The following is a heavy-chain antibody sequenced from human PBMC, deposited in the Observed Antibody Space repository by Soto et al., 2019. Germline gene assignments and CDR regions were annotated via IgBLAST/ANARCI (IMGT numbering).Heavy chain of an antibody. CDR2: IYRDGSGP. Sequence: GGSLRLSCAASGFTFSNFWMHWVRQAPGKGLVWVSRIYRDGSGPMYADSVKGRFTISRDNAKSTLYLQMNGLRAEDTAVYYCATLNSFGSDYWGRGTLVTVSS. CDR1: GFTFSNFW. J-gene: IGHJ4*02. CDR3: ATLNSFGSDY. V-gene: IGHV3-74*03. D-gene: IGHD5-18*01.